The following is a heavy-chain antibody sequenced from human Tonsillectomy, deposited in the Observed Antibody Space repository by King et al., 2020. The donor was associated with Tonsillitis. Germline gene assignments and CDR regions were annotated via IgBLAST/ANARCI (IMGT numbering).Heavy chain of an antibody. CDR1: GYTFTSYA. CDR3: ARYGQWLTFDY. V-gene: IGHV1-3*01. D-gene: IGHD6-19*01. J-gene: IGHJ4*02. Sequence: QLVQSGAEVKKPGASVKVSCKASGYTFTSYAMHWVRQAPGQRLEWMGWINAGNGNTKYSQKFQGRVTIIWDTSANTAYMELSSLRSEDTAVYYCARYGQWLTFDYWGQGTLVTVSS. CDR2: INAGNGNT.